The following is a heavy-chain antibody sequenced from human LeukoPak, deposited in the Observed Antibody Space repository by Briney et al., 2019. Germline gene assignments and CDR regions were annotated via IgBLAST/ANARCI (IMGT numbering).Heavy chain of an antibody. CDR2: ISGSDGST. J-gene: IGHJ4*02. CDR1: GFTFSSYA. D-gene: IGHD2/OR15-2a*01. CDR3: ARAGNTRFD. V-gene: IGHV3-23*01. Sequence: GGSLRLSCAASGFTFSSYAMSWVRQAPGKGLEWVSSISGSDGSTYYADSVKGRFTISRDNSKNTLYLQMNSLRAGDTAVYYCARAGNTRFDWGQGTLVTVSS.